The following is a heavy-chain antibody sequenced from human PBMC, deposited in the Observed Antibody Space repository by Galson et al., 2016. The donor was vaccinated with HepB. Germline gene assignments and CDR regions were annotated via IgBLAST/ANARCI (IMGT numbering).Heavy chain of an antibody. CDR3: ARDTPSQIFGVFSGNYYFYGMDV. J-gene: IGHJ6*02. CDR1: GYTFTNYY. D-gene: IGHD3-3*01. Sequence: SVKVSCKASGYTFTNYYVHWVRQAPGQGLEWMGLINPTAGSTTYAQNFQGRVTLTRDTSTSTVYMELTSLRSAGTAVYYCARDTPSQIFGVFSGNYYFYGMDVLGQGTTVTVSS. CDR2: INPTAGST. V-gene: IGHV1-46*01.